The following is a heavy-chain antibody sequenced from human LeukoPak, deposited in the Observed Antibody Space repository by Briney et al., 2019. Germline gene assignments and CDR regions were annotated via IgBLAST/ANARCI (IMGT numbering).Heavy chain of an antibody. D-gene: IGHD6-19*01. J-gene: IGHJ4*02. Sequence: SETLSLTCAVYGGSFSGYYWSWIRRPPGKGLEWIGEINHSGSTNYNPSFKSRVTISVDTSKNQFSLKLSSVTAADTAVYYCARGQAVAVGYWGQGTLVTVSS. CDR2: INHSGST. V-gene: IGHV4-34*01. CDR1: GGSFSGYY. CDR3: ARGQAVAVGY.